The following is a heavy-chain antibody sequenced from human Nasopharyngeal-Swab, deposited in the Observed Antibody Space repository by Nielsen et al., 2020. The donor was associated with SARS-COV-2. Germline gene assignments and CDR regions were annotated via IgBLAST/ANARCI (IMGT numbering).Heavy chain of an antibody. CDR1: GYTFSNYY. D-gene: IGHD1-26*01. CDR3: ARTDVGSNGAFDI. Sequence: ASVKVSCKTSGYTFSNYYMHWVRQAPGQGLEWMGIINPSAGSTSFAQKFQGRVTITRDTSTTTVYMEVTSLRSEDTAVYYCARTDVGSNGAFDIWGQGTLVTVSS. V-gene: IGHV1-46*01. J-gene: IGHJ3*02. CDR2: INPSAGST.